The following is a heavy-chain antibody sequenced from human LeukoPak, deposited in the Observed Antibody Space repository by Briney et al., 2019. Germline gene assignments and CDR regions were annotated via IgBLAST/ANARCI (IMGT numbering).Heavy chain of an antibody. CDR2: ISYDGSNK. V-gene: IGHV3-30*18. CDR3: AKDTIPVANGGGFTPDS. D-gene: IGHD2-8*01. J-gene: IGHJ4*02. CDR1: GFTFSSYG. Sequence: GRSLRLSCAASGFTFSSYGMHWVRQAPGKGLEWVAVISYDGSNKYYADSVKGRFTISRDNSKNTLYLQMNSLRAEDTAVYYCAKDTIPVANGGGFTPDSWGQGTLITVSS.